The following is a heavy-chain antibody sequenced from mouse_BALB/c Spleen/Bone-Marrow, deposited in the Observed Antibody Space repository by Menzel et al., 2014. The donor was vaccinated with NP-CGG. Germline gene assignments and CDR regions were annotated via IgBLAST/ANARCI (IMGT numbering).Heavy chain of an antibody. Sequence: QVQLQQSAAELVRPGASVKLSCKASGYTFTSYWINWVKQRSGQGLERIGNIYPSDSYTNYNQKFRDKATLTVDKSSSTAYMQHNSPTSEDSAVYYCTSGNYAYWGQGTLVTVSA. CDR1: GYTFTSYW. V-gene: IGHV1-69*02. CDR3: TSGNYAY. D-gene: IGHD2-1*01. J-gene: IGHJ3*01. CDR2: IYPSDSYT.